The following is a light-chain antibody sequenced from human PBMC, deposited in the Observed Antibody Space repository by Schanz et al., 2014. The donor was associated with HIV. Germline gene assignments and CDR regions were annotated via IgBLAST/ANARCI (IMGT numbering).Light chain of an antibody. CDR1: SGDVGSYKF. J-gene: IGLJ3*02. CDR3: CSYVTGSAWV. V-gene: IGLV2-23*02. CDR2: EVT. Sequence: QSALTQPASVSGSRGQSITISCTGTSGDVGSYKFVSWYQQHPGKAPKLLIYEVTKRPSGISNRFSGSKSGNTASLTISGLQAEDEADYFCCSYVTGSAWVFGGGTKLTVL.